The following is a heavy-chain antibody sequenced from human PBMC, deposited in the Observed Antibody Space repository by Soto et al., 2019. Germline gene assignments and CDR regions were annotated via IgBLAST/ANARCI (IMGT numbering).Heavy chain of an antibody. CDR3: AKDQTYYDFWSGYFDPGYYGMDV. CDR1: GFTFSSYG. D-gene: IGHD3-3*01. CDR2: ISYDGSNK. V-gene: IGHV3-30*18. Sequence: GGSLRLSCAASGFTFSSYGMHWVRQAPGKGLEWVAVISYDGSNKYYADSVKGRFTISRDNSKNTLYLQMNSLRAEDTAVYYCAKDQTYYDFWSGYFDPGYYGMDVRGQGTTVTVSS. J-gene: IGHJ6*02.